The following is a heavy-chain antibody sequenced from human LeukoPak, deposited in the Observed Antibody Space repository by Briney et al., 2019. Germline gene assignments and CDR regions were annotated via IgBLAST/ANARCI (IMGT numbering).Heavy chain of an antibody. CDR1: GFTFSGFW. J-gene: IGHJ3*01. D-gene: IGHD2-21*01. Sequence: GGSLRLSCAASGFTFSGFWMSWIRKAPGKGLERVANIKQDGSEESYVDSAKGRFTISRDNAKNSLYLQMNSLRAEETAVYYCATDPLAGRGVWGQGTMVTVSS. CDR2: IKQDGSEE. V-gene: IGHV3-7*01. CDR3: ATDPLAGRGV.